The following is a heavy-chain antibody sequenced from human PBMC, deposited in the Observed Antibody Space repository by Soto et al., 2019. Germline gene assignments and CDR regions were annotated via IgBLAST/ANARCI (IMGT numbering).Heavy chain of an antibody. CDR3: AKGYGYYFDS. CDR1: GLFFNSYS. Sequence: GGSLRLSCAASGLFFNSYSMNWVRQAPGKGLEWVLSIKHDGSETYSVDSVRGRFTSSRDNAENSVDLQMHSLRADDTAVYFCAKGYGYYFDSWGQGTQVTVSS. CDR2: IKHDGSET. J-gene: IGHJ4*02. V-gene: IGHV3-7*03. D-gene: IGHD5-18*01.